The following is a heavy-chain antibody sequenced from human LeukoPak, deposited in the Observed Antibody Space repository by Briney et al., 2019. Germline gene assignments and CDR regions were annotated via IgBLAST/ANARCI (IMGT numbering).Heavy chain of an antibody. CDR2: VWFDGTNK. J-gene: IGHJ4*02. CDR1: GFTFSSHG. CDR3: ARDGPAVIFFGCLEY. Sequence: GGSLRLSCAASGFTFSSHGMHWVRQAPGKGLEWVAHVWFDGTNKYYADSVKGRFTISRDNSKNTLNLQMNSLRAEDTAVYYCARDGPAVIFFGCLEYWGQGTLVTVSS. V-gene: IGHV3-33*01. D-gene: IGHD2-21*01.